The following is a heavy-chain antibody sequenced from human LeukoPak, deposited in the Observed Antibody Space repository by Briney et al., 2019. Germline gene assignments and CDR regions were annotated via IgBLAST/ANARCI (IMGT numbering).Heavy chain of an antibody. V-gene: IGHV1-2*06. CDR3: ARSQGYYYDSSGYLLDY. CDR2: INPNSGGT. J-gene: IGHJ4*02. Sequence: ASVKVSCKACGGTFSSYAISWVRQAPGQGLEWMGRINPNSGGTNYAQKFQGRVTMTRDTSISTAYMELSRLRSDDTAVYYCARSQGYYYDSSGYLLDYWGQGTLVTVSS. D-gene: IGHD3-22*01. CDR1: GGTFSSYA.